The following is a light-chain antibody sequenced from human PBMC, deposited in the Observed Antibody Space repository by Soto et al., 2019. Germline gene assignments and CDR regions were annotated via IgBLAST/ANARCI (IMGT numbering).Light chain of an antibody. CDR1: QSVSSN. V-gene: IGKV3-15*01. J-gene: IGKJ2*01. CDR2: GAS. CDR3: QQYNNWPPST. Sequence: EIVMTQSPATLSVSPGERATLSCRASQSVSSNLAWYQQKPGQAPRLLIYGASTRATGIPARFSGSGSGTEFTLTINSLQSEDFAVYYCQQYNNWPPSTFGQGTKLEI.